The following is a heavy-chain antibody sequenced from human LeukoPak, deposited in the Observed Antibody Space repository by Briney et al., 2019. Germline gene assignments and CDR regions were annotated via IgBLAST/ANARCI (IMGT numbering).Heavy chain of an antibody. J-gene: IGHJ5*02. CDR2: INPSGGST. CDR3: ARDTQGGYYDSSGYYESGFDP. CDR1: GYTFTSYY. Sequence: ASVKVSCKASGYTFTSYYMHWVRQAPGQGLEWMGIINPSGGSTSYAQKFQGRVTMTRDTSTSTVYMELSSLRSEDTAVYYCARDTQGGYYDSSGYYESGFDPWGQGTLVTVSS. V-gene: IGHV1-46*01. D-gene: IGHD3-22*01.